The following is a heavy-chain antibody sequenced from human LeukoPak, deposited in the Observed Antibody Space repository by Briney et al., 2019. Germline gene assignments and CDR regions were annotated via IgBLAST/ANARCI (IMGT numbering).Heavy chain of an antibody. CDR2: ISGGGGTT. D-gene: IGHD6-13*01. CDR1: GFIFDAHP. Sequence: GGSLRLSCGASGFIFDAHPMHWVRQVPGKGLEWVSLISGGGGTTSYADSVKGRFTISRDNSKNSLYLQMNSLRTEDTALYYCAKKSGAPANFDYWGQGTLVTVSS. V-gene: IGHV3-43*02. J-gene: IGHJ4*02. CDR3: AKKSGAPANFDY.